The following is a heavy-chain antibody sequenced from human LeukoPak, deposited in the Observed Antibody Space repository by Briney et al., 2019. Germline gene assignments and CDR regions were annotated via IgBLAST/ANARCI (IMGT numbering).Heavy chain of an antibody. Sequence: SETLSLTCTVSGGSINNYYWSWIRQPPGKGLERIGYIYYSGSTNYNPSLKSRVTISVDTSKNQFSLKLSSVTAADTAVYYCASYYCSSTSCYPDPGYFDLWGRGTLVTVSS. CDR1: GGSINNYY. D-gene: IGHD2-2*01. CDR3: ASYYCSSTSCYPDPGYFDL. V-gene: IGHV4-59*08. CDR2: IYYSGST. J-gene: IGHJ2*01.